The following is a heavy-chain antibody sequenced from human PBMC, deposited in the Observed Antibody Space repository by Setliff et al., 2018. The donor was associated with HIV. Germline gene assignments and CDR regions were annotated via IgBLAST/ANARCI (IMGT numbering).Heavy chain of an antibody. CDR3: ARGASSSAVYYYYYYMDV. CDR2: INANTGNP. J-gene: IGHJ6*03. D-gene: IGHD6-6*01. V-gene: IGHV7-4-1*02. Sequence: ASVMVSCKASGYIFTNYAMNWVRQAPGQGPEWMGWINANTGNPTYAQGFTGRFVLSLDTSVSTAYLQITSLKAEDTAVYYCARGASSSAVYYYYYYMDVWGKGTTVTVSS. CDR1: GYIFTNYA.